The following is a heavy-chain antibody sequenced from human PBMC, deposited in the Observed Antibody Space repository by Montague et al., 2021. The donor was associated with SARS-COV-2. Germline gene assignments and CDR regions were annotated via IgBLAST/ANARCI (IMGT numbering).Heavy chain of an antibody. CDR3: ARVGLGITMVQGAHYYYYGMDV. V-gene: IGHV3-7*03. J-gene: IGHJ6*02. Sequence: SLRLSCAASGFTFSSYWMSWVRQAPGKGLEWVANIKQDGSEKYYVDSVKGRFTISRDNAKNSLYLQMNSLRAEDTAVYYCARVGLGITMVQGAHYYYYGMDVWGQGTTVTVPS. CDR1: GFTFSSYW. CDR2: IKQDGSEK. D-gene: IGHD3-10*01.